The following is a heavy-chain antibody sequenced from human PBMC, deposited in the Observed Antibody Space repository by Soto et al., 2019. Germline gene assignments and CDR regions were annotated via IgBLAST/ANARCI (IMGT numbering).Heavy chain of an antibody. Sequence: SETLALTCTVSGSSIRRGDYSWCWFRQPPGKGPEWIGYIYYSGSTYYNPSLKSRLTISVHTSKIQFSLNLSSVTAADTAIYFCARSGRLISARNWFGPSGQGTLVTVSS. CDR1: GSSIRRGDYS. J-gene: IGHJ5*02. CDR3: ARSGRLISARNWFGP. D-gene: IGHD6-6*01. CDR2: IYYSGST. V-gene: IGHV4-30-4*01.